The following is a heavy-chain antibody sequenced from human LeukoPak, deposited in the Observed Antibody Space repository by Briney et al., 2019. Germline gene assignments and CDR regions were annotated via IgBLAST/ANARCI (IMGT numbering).Heavy chain of an antibody. D-gene: IGHD5/OR15-5a*01. CDR1: RWTFTGYH. V-gene: IGHV1-2*02. J-gene: IGHJ4*02. Sequence: ASVKVSCKASRWTFTGYHMHWVRQAPGQGLEWMGWINPNSGGTNYAQKFQGRVTMARDTSISTAYMELSRLTSDDTAVYYCATDACRTYPEYYFDYWGQGTVVTVSS. CDR3: ATDACRTYPEYYFDY. CDR2: INPNSGGT.